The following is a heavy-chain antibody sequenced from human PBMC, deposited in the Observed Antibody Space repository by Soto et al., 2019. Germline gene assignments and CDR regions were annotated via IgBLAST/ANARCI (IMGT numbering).Heavy chain of an antibody. CDR3: ARHLGTTGTTGLRWFDP. J-gene: IGHJ5*02. CDR1: GGSFSGYY. CDR2: INHSGST. V-gene: IGHV4-34*01. Sequence: PSETLSLTCAVYGGSFSGYYWSWIRQPPGKGLEWIGEINHSGSTNYNPSLKSRVTISVDTSKNQFSLKLSSVTAADTAVYYCARHLGTTGTTGLRWFDPWGQGTLVTVSS. D-gene: IGHD1-1*01.